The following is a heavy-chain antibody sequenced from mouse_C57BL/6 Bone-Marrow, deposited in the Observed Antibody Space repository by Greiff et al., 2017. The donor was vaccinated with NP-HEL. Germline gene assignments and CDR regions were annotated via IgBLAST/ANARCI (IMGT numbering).Heavy chain of an antibody. CDR1: GYTFTDHT. V-gene: IGHV1-78*01. CDR3: ANDFDGSSFYFDY. CDR2: IYPRDGST. J-gene: IGHJ2*01. Sequence: VQLQQSDAELVKPGASVKISCKVPGYTFTDHTIHWMKQRPEQGLEWIGYIYPRDGSTKYNEKFKGKATLTADKSSSTAYMQLNSLTSEDSAVYFCANDFDGSSFYFDYWGQGTTLTVSS. D-gene: IGHD1-1*01.